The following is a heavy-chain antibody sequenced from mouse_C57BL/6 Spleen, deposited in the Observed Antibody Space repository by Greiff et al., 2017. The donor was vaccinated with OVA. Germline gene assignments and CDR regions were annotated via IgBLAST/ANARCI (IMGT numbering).Heavy chain of an antibody. CDR2: IDPENGDT. V-gene: IGHV14-4*01. CDR1: GFNIKDDY. Sequence: VQLKESGAELVRPGASVKLSCTASGFNIKDDYMHWVKQRPEQGLEWIGWIDPENGDTEYASKFQGKATITADTSSNTAYLQLSSLTSEDTAVYYCTTYGYDGGDAMDYWGQGTSVTVSS. D-gene: IGHD2-2*01. J-gene: IGHJ4*01. CDR3: TTYGYDGGDAMDY.